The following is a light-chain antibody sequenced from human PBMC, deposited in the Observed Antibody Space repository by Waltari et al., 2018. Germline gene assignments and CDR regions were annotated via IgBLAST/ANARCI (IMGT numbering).Light chain of an antibody. CDR1: TSDVGKYNL. V-gene: IGLV2-23*02. J-gene: IGLJ3*02. Sequence: QSALTPTATVSGSPGQSITISCPGTTSDVGKYNLVSWYQQHPGKAPTLIIYDVNTRPSGVSNRFSGSKSGNTASRTISGLQAADEAYYYCCSYAGSAISVFGGGTKVTVL. CDR3: CSYAGSAISV. CDR2: DVN.